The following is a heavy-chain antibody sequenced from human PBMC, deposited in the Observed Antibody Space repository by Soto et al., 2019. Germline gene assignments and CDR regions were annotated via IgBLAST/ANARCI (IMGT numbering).Heavy chain of an antibody. CDR3: VHLMTAVTTCGMDV. CDR1: GFSLITTGSG. CDR2: IYWDDDK. Sequence: QITLKESGPPLVEPTQTLTLTCTFSGFSLITTGSGVAWIRQPPGKALEWLALIYWDDDKRYSPSLKSRLTITKDTSKNQVVLTMTNMDPVDTGTYFCVHLMTAVTTCGMDVWGQGTAVTVSS. J-gene: IGHJ6*02. V-gene: IGHV2-5*02. D-gene: IGHD4-17*01.